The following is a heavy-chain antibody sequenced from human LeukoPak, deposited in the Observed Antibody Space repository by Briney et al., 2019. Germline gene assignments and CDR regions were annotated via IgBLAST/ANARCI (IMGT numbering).Heavy chain of an antibody. J-gene: IGHJ3*02. CDR2: ISGSGDNT. D-gene: IGHD3-22*01. Sequence: PGGSLRLSCAASGFTFSTYGMSWVRQAPGKGLEWVSAISGSGDNTYYADSVKGRFTISRDNSKNTLYLQMNSLRAEDTAVYYCAKCRIWYYYDSSGYKDAFDIWGQGTMVTVSS. CDR1: GFTFSTYG. V-gene: IGHV3-23*01. CDR3: AKCRIWYYYDSSGYKDAFDI.